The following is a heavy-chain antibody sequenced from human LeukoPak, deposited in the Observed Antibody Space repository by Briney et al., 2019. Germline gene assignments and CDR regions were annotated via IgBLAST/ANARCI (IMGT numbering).Heavy chain of an antibody. Sequence: GGSLRLSCAASGFTFNTYALNWVRQAPGKGPEWVSCISKTSTFTYHADSVKGRFTISRGNAKNSLYLQMNNLRPEDTAVYYCARDGHYDILTGYFQDWGQGTLVTVSS. J-gene: IGHJ1*01. CDR3: ARDGHYDILTGYFQD. V-gene: IGHV3-21*01. CDR2: ISKTSTFT. CDR1: GFTFNTYA. D-gene: IGHD3-9*01.